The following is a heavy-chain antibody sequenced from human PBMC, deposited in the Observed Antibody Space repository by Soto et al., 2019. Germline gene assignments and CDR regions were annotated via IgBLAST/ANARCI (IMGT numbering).Heavy chain of an antibody. D-gene: IGHD6-19*01. V-gene: IGHV4-61*08. J-gene: IGHJ6*02. Sequence: SETLSLTCTVSGGAVGSGDYYFIGIRQGPWSGLEWLGFIYFNGSTNYNPSLKSRVTISSDTSKNQFSLRLTSMTAADTAVYFCARDRPRTIYNSDYYYYGLDVWGQGTTVTVSS. CDR2: IYFNGST. CDR3: ARDRPRTIYNSDYYYYGLDV. CDR1: GGAVGSGDYY.